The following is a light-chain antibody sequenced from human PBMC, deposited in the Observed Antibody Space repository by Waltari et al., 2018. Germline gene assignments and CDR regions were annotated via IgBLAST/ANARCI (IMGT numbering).Light chain of an antibody. CDR1: SSDVGGYDY. J-gene: IGLJ1*01. CDR2: EVN. V-gene: IGLV2-8*01. CDR3: SSYTSSNNCV. Sequence: QSALTQPPSASGSPGQSVTISCTGTSSDVGGYDYVSWYQQHPGKAPKPIIYEVNKRPSGVPYRFSGSKSGNTASLTVSGLQAEDEADYYCSSYTSSNNCVFGTGTKVTVL.